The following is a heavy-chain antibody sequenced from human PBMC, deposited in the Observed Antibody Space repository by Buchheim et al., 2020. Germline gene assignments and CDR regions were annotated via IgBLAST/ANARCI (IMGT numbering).Heavy chain of an antibody. V-gene: IGHV3-30*18. CDR1: GFTFSSYV. J-gene: IGHJ6*02. Sequence: QVQLVESGGGVVQPGRSLRLSCAASGFTFSSYVMHWVRQAPGKGLEWVAVISYDGSNKYYADSVKGRFTISRDNSKNTLYLQMNSLRAEDTAVYYCAKGRLTIYYYGMDVWGEGTT. D-gene: IGHD2-21*01. CDR3: AKGRLTIYYYGMDV. CDR2: ISYDGSNK.